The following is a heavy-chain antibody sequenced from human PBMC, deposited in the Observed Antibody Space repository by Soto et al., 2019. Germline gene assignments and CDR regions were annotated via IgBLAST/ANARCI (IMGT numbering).Heavy chain of an antibody. V-gene: IGHV1-3*01. Sequence: ASVKVSCKASGYTFTSYAMHWVRQAPGQRIEWMGWINAGNGNTKYSQKFQGRVTITRDTSASTAYMELSSLRSEDTAVYYCARGGGAWYCSGGSCSLYYWGRRTPVTVSS. CDR3: ARGGGAWYCSGGSCSLYY. CDR2: INAGNGNT. D-gene: IGHD2-15*01. CDR1: GYTFTSYA. J-gene: IGHJ4*02.